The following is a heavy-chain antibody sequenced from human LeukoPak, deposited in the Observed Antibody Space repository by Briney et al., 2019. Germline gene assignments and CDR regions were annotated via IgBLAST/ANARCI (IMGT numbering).Heavy chain of an antibody. CDR3: ARPVPSRLGWFDP. CDR2: IYYSGST. J-gene: IGHJ5*02. V-gene: IGHV4-39*01. CDR1: GGSISSSSYY. D-gene: IGHD1-1*01. Sequence: PSETLSLTCTVSGGSISSSSYYWGWIRQPPGKGLEWIGSIYYSGSTYYNPSLKSRVSISVHTSKNQFSLKLRSVTAADTAVYYCARPVPSRLGWFDPWGQGTLVTVSS.